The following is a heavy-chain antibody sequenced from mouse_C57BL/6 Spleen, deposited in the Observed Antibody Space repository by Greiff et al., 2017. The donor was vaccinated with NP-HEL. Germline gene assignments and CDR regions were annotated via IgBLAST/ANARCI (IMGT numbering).Heavy chain of an antibody. CDR3: ARRDGSSYGWYFDV. D-gene: IGHD1-1*01. J-gene: IGHJ1*03. CDR2: ILPGRGST. Sequence: VQLQRSEAGRIRPGASVKLSCRATGSPFTGSWMGGVSQRPGHGLEWIGEILPGRGSTNYNEKFKGKATFTADTSSNTAYMQLSSLTTEDSAIYYCARRDGSSYGWYFDVWGTGTTVTVSS. CDR1: GSPFTGSW. V-gene: IGHV1-9*01.